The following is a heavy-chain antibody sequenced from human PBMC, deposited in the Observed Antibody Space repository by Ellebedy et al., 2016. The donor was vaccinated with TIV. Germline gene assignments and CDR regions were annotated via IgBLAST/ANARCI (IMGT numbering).Heavy chain of an antibody. J-gene: IGHJ4*02. V-gene: IGHV4-59*12. CDR1: GDSISSYY. CDR3: TRGFRDGDLPWEVLGY. Sequence: SETLSLXCTVSGDSISSYYWSWIRQPPGKGLEWIASVYNSGNTIYNPSLKSRVTMSVDTSKNQFSLRLSSVTAADTAVYYCTRGFRDGDLPWEVLGYWGQGTPVIVSS. D-gene: IGHD2-21*02. CDR2: VYNSGNT.